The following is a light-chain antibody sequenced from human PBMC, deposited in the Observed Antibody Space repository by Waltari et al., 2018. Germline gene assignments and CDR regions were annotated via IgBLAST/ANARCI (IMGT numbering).Light chain of an antibody. V-gene: IGLV1-40*01. CDR2: GNS. CDR1: SSNIGAGYD. CDR3: QSYDSLSGSM. Sequence: QSVLTQPPSVSGAPGQRVTISCTGSSSNIGAGYDVHWYQHLPGKVPKLLIYGNSARPSGVPLRFSGSKSGTSAYLASTGLQAEDEATYYCQSYDSLSGSMFGGGTKLTVL. J-gene: IGLJ3*02.